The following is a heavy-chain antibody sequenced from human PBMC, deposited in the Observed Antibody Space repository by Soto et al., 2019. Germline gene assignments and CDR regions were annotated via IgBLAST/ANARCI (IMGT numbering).Heavy chain of an antibody. CDR3: ARGRPDLITIFGVVIIGPFDY. D-gene: IGHD3-3*01. CDR2: IYYSGST. CDR1: GGSISSYY. J-gene: IGHJ4*02. V-gene: IGHV4-59*01. Sequence: KPSETLSLTCTVSGGSISSYYWSWIRQPPGKGLEWNGYIYYSGSTNYNPSLKSRVTISVDTSKNQFSLKLSSVTAADTAVYYCARGRPDLITIFGVVIIGPFDYWGQGTLVTVSS.